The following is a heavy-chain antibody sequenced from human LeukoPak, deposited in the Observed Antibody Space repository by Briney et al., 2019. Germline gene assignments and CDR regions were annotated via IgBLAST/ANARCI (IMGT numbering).Heavy chain of an antibody. Sequence: GGSLRLSCAASGFTFSSYEMNWVRQAPGKGLEWVSYISSSGSTVYYADSVKGRFTISRDNAKNSLYLQMNSLRAEDTAVYYCARAGYCSGGSCYLNYYYYMDVWGKGTTVTVSS. CDR3: ARAGYCSGGSCYLNYYYYMDV. V-gene: IGHV3-48*03. J-gene: IGHJ6*03. CDR2: ISSSGSTV. D-gene: IGHD2-15*01. CDR1: GFTFSSYE.